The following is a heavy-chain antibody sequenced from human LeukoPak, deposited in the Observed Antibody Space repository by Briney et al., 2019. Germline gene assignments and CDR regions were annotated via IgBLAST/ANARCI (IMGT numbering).Heavy chain of an antibody. V-gene: IGHV3-30-3*01. D-gene: IGHD4-17*01. CDR1: GFTFSSYA. CDR2: ISYDGSNK. Sequence: GGSLRLSCAAPGFTFSSYAMHWVRQAPGKGLEWVAVISYDGSNKYYADSVKGRFTISRDNSKNTLYLQMNSLRAEDTAVYYCAXDXKSXGDYPDYWGQGTLVTVSX. CDR3: AXDXKSXGDYPDY. J-gene: IGHJ4*02.